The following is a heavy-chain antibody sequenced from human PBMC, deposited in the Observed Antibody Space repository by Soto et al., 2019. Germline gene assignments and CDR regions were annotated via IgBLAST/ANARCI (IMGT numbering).Heavy chain of an antibody. CDR3: GRGRRTVDTAMPYFYY. CDR2: INHSGST. V-gene: IGHV4-34*01. D-gene: IGHD5-18*01. J-gene: IGHJ4*02. CDR1: GGSFSGYY. Sequence: QVQLQQWGAGLLKPSETLSLTCAVYGGSFSGYYWSWIRQPPGKGLEWIGEINHSGSTNYNPSLKSRVTISVDTSKNQFSLKLSSVTAADTAVYYCGRGRRTVDTAMPYFYYWGQGTLVTVSS.